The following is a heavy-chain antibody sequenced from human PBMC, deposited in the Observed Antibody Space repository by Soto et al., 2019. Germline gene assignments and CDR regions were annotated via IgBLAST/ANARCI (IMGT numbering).Heavy chain of an antibody. J-gene: IGHJ5*02. CDR2: IYYSGGT. CDR3: ARGVYLPNYYDFWSGYLIPNWFDP. CDR1: GGSISSYY. D-gene: IGHD3-3*01. V-gene: IGHV4-59*08. Sequence: SETLSLTCTVSGGSISSYYWSWIRQPPGKGLEWIGYIYYSGGTNYNPSLKSRVTISVDTSKNQFSLKLSSVTAADTAVYYCARGVYLPNYYDFWSGYLIPNWFDPWGQGTLVTVSS.